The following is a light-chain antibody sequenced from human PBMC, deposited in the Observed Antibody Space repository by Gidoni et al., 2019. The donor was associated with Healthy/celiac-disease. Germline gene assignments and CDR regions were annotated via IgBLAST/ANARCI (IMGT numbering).Light chain of an antibody. V-gene: IGKV1-5*03. Sequence: DIQMTQSPSTLSASVGDRVTITCRASQCISSWLAWYQQKPGKAPTLLIYKASSLESGVPSRFSGSGSGTEFTLTISSLQPDDFATDYCQQYNSYSWTFGQGTKVEIK. CDR2: KAS. CDR1: QCISSW. J-gene: IGKJ1*01. CDR3: QQYNSYSWT.